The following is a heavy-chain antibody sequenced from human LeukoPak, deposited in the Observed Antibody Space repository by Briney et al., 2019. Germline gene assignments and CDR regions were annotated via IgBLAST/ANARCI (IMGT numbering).Heavy chain of an antibody. Sequence: GGSLRLSCAASGFTFSSYAMHWVRQAPGKGLEWVAFISYDGSNKYYADSVKGRFTISRDNSQNTLYLQMNSLRAEDTAVYYCARDRGLYDSGSYYYFDYWGQGTLVTVSS. CDR1: GFTFSSYA. V-gene: IGHV3-30-3*01. D-gene: IGHD3-10*01. CDR2: ISYDGSNK. CDR3: ARDRGLYDSGSYYYFDY. J-gene: IGHJ4*02.